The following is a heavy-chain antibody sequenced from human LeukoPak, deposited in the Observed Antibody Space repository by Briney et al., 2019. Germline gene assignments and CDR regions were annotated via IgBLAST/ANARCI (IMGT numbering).Heavy chain of an antibody. D-gene: IGHD2-15*01. CDR2: IKRDGSEK. CDR1: GFTFSSYW. J-gene: IGHJ5*02. CDR3: ARDRGYCSGGSCFGEFDP. V-gene: IGHV3-7*01. Sequence: GGSLRLSCAASGFTFSSYWMSWVRQAPGKGLEWVANIKRDGSEKYYVDSVKGRFTVSRDNAKNSLYLQMNSLRAEDTAVYYCARDRGYCSGGSCFGEFDPWGQGTLVTVSS.